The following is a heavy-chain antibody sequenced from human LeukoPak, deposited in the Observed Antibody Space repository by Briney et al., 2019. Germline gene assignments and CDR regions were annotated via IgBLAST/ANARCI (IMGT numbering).Heavy chain of an antibody. CDR1: GFTFSSYA. CDR3: AKDRRFTMVRGVHFDH. CDR2: ISGSGSST. D-gene: IGHD3-10*01. Sequence: GGSLRLSCAASGFTFSSYAMSWVRQAPGKGLEWVSGISGSGSSTYYADSVKGRFTISRDNSKNTLYLDMNSLRAEDTAIYYCAKDRRFTMVRGVHFDHWGQGTLVTVSS. V-gene: IGHV3-23*01. J-gene: IGHJ4*02.